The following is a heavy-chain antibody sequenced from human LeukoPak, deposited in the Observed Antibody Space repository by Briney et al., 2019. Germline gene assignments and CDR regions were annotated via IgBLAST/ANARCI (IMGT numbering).Heavy chain of an antibody. CDR2: IYYSGST. V-gene: IGHV4-31*03. D-gene: IGHD4-17*01. Sequence: PSETLSLTCTVSGGSISSGGYYWSRIRQHPGKGLEWIGYIYYSGSTYYNPSLKSRVTISVDASKNQFSLKLSSVTAADTAVYYCTGDSGAGYFDYWGQGTLVTVSS. J-gene: IGHJ4*02. CDR3: TGDSGAGYFDY. CDR1: GGSISSGGYY.